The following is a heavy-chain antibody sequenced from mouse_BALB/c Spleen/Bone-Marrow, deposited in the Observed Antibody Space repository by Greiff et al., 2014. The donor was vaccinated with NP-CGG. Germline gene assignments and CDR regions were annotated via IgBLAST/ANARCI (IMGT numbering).Heavy chain of an antibody. V-gene: IGHV5-17*02. D-gene: IGHD1-1*01. CDR3: ARSNYVGYYAMDY. J-gene: IGHJ4*01. Sequence: EVQLQQSGGGLVQPGGSRKLSCAASGFTFSSFGIHWVRQAPEKGLEWVAYISSDSSTIYYADTVKGRFTISRDNPKNTLFLQTTSLRSEDTAMYYCARSNYVGYYAMDYWGQGTSVTVSS. CDR2: ISSDSSTI. CDR1: GFTFSSFG.